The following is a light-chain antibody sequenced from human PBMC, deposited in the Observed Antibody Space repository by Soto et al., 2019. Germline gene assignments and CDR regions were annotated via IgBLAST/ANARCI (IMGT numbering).Light chain of an antibody. CDR3: AAWDDSLNGLVV. Sequence: QSVLTQPPSASGTPGQRVTISCSGSSSNIGSNTVNWYQQLPGTAPKLLIYSNNQRPSGVPDRFSGSKSGNSASLAISGLQAEYEAEYYCAAWDDSLNGLVVFGGGTTLTVL. V-gene: IGLV1-44*01. CDR1: SSNIGSNT. J-gene: IGLJ2*01. CDR2: SNN.